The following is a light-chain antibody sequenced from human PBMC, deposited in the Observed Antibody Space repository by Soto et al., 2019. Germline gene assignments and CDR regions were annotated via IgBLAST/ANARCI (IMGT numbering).Light chain of an antibody. V-gene: IGLV1-47*01. Sequence: QSVLTQPPSASGTPGQRVTISCSGSSSNIGSNYVYWYQHFPGTAPKLLIYRNNQRPSGVPDRFSGSKSGTSASLAISGLRSEDEAEYYCAACDDNLSRVVFGGGTKVTV. CDR2: RNN. CDR3: AACDDNLSRVV. J-gene: IGLJ2*01. CDR1: SSNIGSNY.